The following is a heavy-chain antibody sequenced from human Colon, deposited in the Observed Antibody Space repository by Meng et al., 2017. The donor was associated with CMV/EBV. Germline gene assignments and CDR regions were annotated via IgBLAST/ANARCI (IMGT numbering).Heavy chain of an antibody. Sequence: GESLKISCAASGFTFNTYWMSWVRQAPGKGLEWVANINQDGSEKYYVDSVKGRFTISRDNPKNSLYLQMNSLRVEDTAVYYCVRGGGWSSWGQGTLVTVS. CDR1: GFTFNTYW. D-gene: IGHD6-19*01. CDR3: VRGGGWSS. V-gene: IGHV3-7*01. CDR2: INQDGSEK. J-gene: IGHJ5*02.